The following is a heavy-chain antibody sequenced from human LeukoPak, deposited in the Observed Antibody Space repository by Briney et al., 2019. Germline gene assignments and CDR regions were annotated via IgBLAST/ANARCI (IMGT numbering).Heavy chain of an antibody. V-gene: IGHV3-23*01. Sequence: GGSLRLSCAASGFTFSSYAMSWVRQAPGKGLEWVSAISGSGGSTYYADSVKGRFTISRDNSKNTLYLQMNSLRAEDTAVYYCAKDRGGYSNFASGCMDVWGKGTTVTVSS. CDR2: ISGSGGST. CDR3: AKDRGGYSNFASGCMDV. CDR1: GFTFSSYA. D-gene: IGHD4-11*01. J-gene: IGHJ6*03.